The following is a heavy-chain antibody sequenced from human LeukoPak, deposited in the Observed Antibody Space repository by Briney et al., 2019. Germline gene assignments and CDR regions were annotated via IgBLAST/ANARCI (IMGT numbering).Heavy chain of an antibody. V-gene: IGHV3-23*01. D-gene: IGHD4-23*01. J-gene: IGHJ4*02. CDR3: AKDRSKWTFSYYGGNSNPGPFDY. CDR2: ISGSGGST. CDR1: GFTFTSYA. Sequence: GGSLRLSCAASGFTFTSYAMSWVRQAPGKGLEWVSAISGSGGSTYYADSVKGRFTISRDNSKNTLYLQMNSLRAEDTAVYYCAKDRSKWTFSYYGGNSNPGPFDYWGQGTLVTVSS.